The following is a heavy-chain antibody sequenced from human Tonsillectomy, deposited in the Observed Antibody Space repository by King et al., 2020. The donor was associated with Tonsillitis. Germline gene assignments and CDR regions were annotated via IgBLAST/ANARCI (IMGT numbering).Heavy chain of an antibody. CDR1: GFTVSSNY. D-gene: IGHD2-8*01. Sequence: VQLVESGGGLVQPGGSLRLSCAASGFTVSSNYMSWVRQAPGKGLEWVSVIYSGGSTYYADSVKGRFTISRDNFKNTLYLQMNSRRAEDTAVYYCARDSPLECVYAMGVRGVFDIWGQGTMVTVSS. CDR3: ARDSPLECVYAMGVRGVFDI. V-gene: IGHV3-66*01. J-gene: IGHJ3*02. CDR2: IYSGGST.